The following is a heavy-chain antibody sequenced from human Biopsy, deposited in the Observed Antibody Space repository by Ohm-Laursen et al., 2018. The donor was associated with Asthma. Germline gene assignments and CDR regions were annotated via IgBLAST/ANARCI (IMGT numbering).Heavy chain of an antibody. CDR2: ITGSGGTT. Sequence: SLRLSCTAPGFTFSSSAMSWVRQAPGKGLERVSAITGSGGTTYYADSVRGRFTISRDNSKSTLFLQMDSLSAEDTAVYYCAKDFRGIAVAGDRGFDYWGQGTLVTASS. D-gene: IGHD6-19*01. CDR1: GFTFSSSA. CDR3: AKDFRGIAVAGDRGFDY. V-gene: IGHV3-23*01. J-gene: IGHJ4*02.